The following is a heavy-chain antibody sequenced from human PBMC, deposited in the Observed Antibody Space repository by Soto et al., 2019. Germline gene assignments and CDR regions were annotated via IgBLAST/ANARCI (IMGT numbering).Heavy chain of an antibody. Sequence: PGGSLRLSCAASGFTFDDYAMHWVRQAPGKGLEWVSGIRWNSGSIGYADSVKGRFTISRDNAKNSLYLQMNSLRAEDTALYYCAKDKRDFWSGYPRYYYYGMDVWGQGTTVTVSS. D-gene: IGHD3-3*01. CDR1: GFTFDDYA. CDR2: IRWNSGSI. CDR3: AKDKRDFWSGYPRYYYYGMDV. J-gene: IGHJ6*02. V-gene: IGHV3-9*01.